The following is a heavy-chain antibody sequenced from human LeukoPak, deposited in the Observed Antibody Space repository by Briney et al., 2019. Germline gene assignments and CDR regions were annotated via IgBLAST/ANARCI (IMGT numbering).Heavy chain of an antibody. D-gene: IGHD3-3*01. CDR3: AKRASTFWSGRQGYFDL. Sequence: SETLSLTCTVSGDSISSGSFYWGWIRQPPGKGLEWIGCIYYSGSTYYNPSLKSRVTISVDASKNQFSLKLSSVTAADTAVYYCAKRASTFWSGRQGYFDLWGRGTLVTVSS. J-gene: IGHJ2*01. CDR1: GDSISSGSFY. V-gene: IGHV4-39*01. CDR2: IYYSGST.